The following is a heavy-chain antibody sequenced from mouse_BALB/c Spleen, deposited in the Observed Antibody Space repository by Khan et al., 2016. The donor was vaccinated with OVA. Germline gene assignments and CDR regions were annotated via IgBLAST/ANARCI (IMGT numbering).Heavy chain of an antibody. CDR1: GFNIKDTY. Sequence: IQLVQSGAELVKPGASVKLSCTASGFNIKDTYMHWVKQRPEQGLEWIGRIAPANGNTKYDPKFPGKATIKADTSSNTAYLQLSSLTSEDTAVYYGAHPSYDPRNFDVWGAGTTVTVSS. CDR3: AHPSYDPRNFDV. J-gene: IGHJ1*01. CDR2: IAPANGNT. V-gene: IGHV14-3*02. D-gene: IGHD2-3*01.